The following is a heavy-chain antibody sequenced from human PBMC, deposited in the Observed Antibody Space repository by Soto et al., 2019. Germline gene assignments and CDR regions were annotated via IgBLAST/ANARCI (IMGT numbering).Heavy chain of an antibody. D-gene: IGHD2-15*01. Sequence: GGSLRLSCAASGFTFSDYYMSWIRQAPGKGLEWVSYISSSGSTIYYADSVKGRFTISRDNAKNSLYLQMNSLRAEDTAVYYCARGVPDIVVVVDADDAFDIWGQGTMVTVSS. V-gene: IGHV3-11*01. CDR1: GFTFSDYY. J-gene: IGHJ3*02. CDR3: ARGVPDIVVVVDADDAFDI. CDR2: ISSSGSTI.